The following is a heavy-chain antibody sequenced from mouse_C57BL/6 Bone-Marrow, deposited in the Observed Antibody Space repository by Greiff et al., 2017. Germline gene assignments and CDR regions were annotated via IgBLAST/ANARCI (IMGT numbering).Heavy chain of an antibody. CDR1: GYTFTSSG. Sequence: QFQLQQSGAELSRPGASVTLSCQPSGYTFTSSGISWLKQSTGQGLGWIGGIYPRRGNPYFTQKFKGKALLTADKSTSTEYMALRGLTSDDSAVYFCARSRLGGDYYAMDYWGQGTSVTVSS. CDR3: ARSRLGGDYYAMDY. CDR2: IYPRRGNP. J-gene: IGHJ4*01. D-gene: IGHD4-1*01. V-gene: IGHV1-81*01.